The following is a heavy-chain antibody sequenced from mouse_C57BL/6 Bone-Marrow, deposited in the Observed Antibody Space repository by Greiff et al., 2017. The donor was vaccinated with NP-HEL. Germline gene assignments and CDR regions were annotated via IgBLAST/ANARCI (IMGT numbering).Heavy chain of an antibody. CDR3: ARRPSTGAWFAY. CDR1: GFTFSSYT. V-gene: IGHV5-9*01. D-gene: IGHD6-1*01. Sequence: EVKVVESGGGLVKPGGSLKLSCAASGFTFSSYTMSWVRQTPEKRLEWVATISGGGGNTYYPDRVKGRFTISSCNAKNTLYLQMSSLRSEDTALYYCARRPSTGAWFAYWGQGTLVTVSA. J-gene: IGHJ3*01. CDR2: ISGGGGNT.